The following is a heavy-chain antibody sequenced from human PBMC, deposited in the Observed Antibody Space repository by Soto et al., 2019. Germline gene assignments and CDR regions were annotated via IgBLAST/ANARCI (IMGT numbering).Heavy chain of an antibody. V-gene: IGHV4-4*07. D-gene: IGHD3-16*01. CDR3: VRGDVFDI. CDR1: DGSISGYF. J-gene: IGHJ3*02. Sequence: QVQLQESGPGLVKPSETLSLICTVSDGSISGYFWSWVRQSAGKGLEWIGRIYSSGNANYNPSLKSRVPMSVDTSQNYFSLKLTSVTAADTAMYYCVRGDVFDIWGRGAMVTVSS. CDR2: IYSSGNA.